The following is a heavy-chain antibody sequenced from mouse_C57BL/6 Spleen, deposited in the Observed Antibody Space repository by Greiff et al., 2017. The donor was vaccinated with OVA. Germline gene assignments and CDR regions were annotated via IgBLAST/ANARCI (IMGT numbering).Heavy chain of an antibody. CDR3: ARKNLLWYFDV. V-gene: IGHV1-47*01. J-gene: IGHJ1*03. CDR2: FHPYNDDT. D-gene: IGHD2-10*01. Sequence: VKLMESGAELVKPGASVKMSCKASGYTFTTYPIEWMKQTHGKSLEWIGNFHPYNDDTKYNEKFKGKATLTVEKSSSTVYLELSRLTSDDSAVYYCARKNLLWYFDVWGTGTTVTVSS. CDR1: GYTFTTYP.